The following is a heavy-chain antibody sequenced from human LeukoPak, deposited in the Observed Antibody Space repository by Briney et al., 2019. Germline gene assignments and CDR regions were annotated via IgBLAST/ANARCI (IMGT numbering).Heavy chain of an antibody. CDR2: INPNSGGT. CDR3: ARDPRIDYYGSGSSTYGMDV. Sequence: ASVKVSCKASGYTFTGYYMHWVRQAPGQGLEWMGRINPNSGGTNYAQKFQGRVTMTRDTSISTAYTELSRLRSDDTAVYYCARDPRIDYYGSGSSTYGMDVWGQGTTVTVSS. D-gene: IGHD3-10*01. J-gene: IGHJ6*02. V-gene: IGHV1-2*06. CDR1: GYTFTGYY.